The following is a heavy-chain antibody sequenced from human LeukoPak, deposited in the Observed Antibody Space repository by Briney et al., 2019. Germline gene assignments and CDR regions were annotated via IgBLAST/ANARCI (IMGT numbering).Heavy chain of an antibody. CDR1: GYSFTSNV. V-gene: IGHV1-2*02. Sequence: GASVKVSCKASGYSFTSNVISWVRQAPGQGLEWMGWINPNSGGTNYQGRVTMTRDTSISTAYMDLSRLRSDDTAVYYCARGSIVGATFDYFDYWGQGTLVTVSS. CDR2: INPNSGGT. CDR3: ARGSIVGATFDYFDY. D-gene: IGHD1-26*01. J-gene: IGHJ4*02.